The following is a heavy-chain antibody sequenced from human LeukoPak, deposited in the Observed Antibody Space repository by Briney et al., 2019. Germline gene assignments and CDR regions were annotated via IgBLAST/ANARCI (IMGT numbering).Heavy chain of an antibody. CDR2: INSDGSST. V-gene: IGHV3-74*01. CDR1: GFTFSSYW. J-gene: IGHJ4*02. D-gene: IGHD6-13*01. CDR3: AKDVIGSSWHTFDY. Sequence: PGGSLRLSCAASGFTFSSYWMHWVRQAPGKGLVWVSRINSDGSSTSYADSVKGRFTISRDNAKNTLYLQMNSLRAEDTAVYCCAKDVIGSSWHTFDYWGQGTLVTVSS.